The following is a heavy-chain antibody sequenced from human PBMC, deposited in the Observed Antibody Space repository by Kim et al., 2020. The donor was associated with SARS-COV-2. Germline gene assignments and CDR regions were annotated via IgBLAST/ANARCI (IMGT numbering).Heavy chain of an antibody. Sequence: QGRVTITADKSTSTAYMELGSLRSEDTAVYYCARDVGAVAGGRLGWFDPWGQGTLVTVSS. D-gene: IGHD6-19*01. V-gene: IGHV1-69*04. CDR3: ARDVGAVAGGRLGWFDP. J-gene: IGHJ5*02.